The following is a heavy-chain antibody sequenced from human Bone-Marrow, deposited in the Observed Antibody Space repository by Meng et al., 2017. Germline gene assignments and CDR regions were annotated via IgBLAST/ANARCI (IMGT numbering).Heavy chain of an antibody. Sequence: SETLSLTCAVYGGSFSGYYWSSIRQPPGKGLEWIGEINHSGSTNYNPSLKSRVTISVDTSKNQFSLKLSSVTAADTAVYYCARAPVGAAGNDAFDIWGQGTMVTVSS. D-gene: IGHD6-13*01. CDR2: INHSGST. V-gene: IGHV4-34*01. CDR3: ARAPVGAAGNDAFDI. J-gene: IGHJ3*02. CDR1: GGSFSGYY.